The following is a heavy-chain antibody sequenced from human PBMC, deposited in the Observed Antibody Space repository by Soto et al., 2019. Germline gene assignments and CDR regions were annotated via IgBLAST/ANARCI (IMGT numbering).Heavy chain of an antibody. D-gene: IGHD3-10*01. CDR1: GASMSSGGHS. Sequence: QVQLQESGPGLVKPSQTVSLTCAVSGASMSSGGHSWSWIRQSPGRGLEWIGYIYYTGATYYNPSLKSRVTLSIDRSNNPFSLNFTSVTASDTAVYYCARAPPGPSPRWDVWGQGTTVTVSS. J-gene: IGHJ6*02. V-gene: IGHV4-30-2*06. CDR3: ARAPPGPSPRWDV. CDR2: IYYTGAT.